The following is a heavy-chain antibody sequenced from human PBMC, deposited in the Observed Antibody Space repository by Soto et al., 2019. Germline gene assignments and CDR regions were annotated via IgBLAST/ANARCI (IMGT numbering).Heavy chain of an antibody. D-gene: IGHD6-13*01. Sequence: ASVNVFFKASGYTFTSYYMHWVRQAPGQGLELMGIINPSGGSTSYAHKFQGRVTMTRDTSTSTVYMELSSLRSEDTAVYCCVRRNMSATGIVCFDPWGHGTLETDSS. CDR2: INPSGGST. V-gene: IGHV1-46*01. J-gene: IGHJ5*02. CDR1: GYTFTSYY. CDR3: VRRNMSATGIVCFDP.